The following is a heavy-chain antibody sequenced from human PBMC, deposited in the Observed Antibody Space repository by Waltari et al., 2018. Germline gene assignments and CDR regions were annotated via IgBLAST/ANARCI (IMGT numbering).Heavy chain of an antibody. J-gene: IGHJ4*02. CDR2: INAGNGNT. Sequence: QVQLVQSGAEVKKPGASVKVSCKASGYTFTSYAMHWVRQAPGQRLEWMGWINAGNGNTKYSQKFQGRVTLTSDTSASTAYMELSSLRSEDTAVYYCARGALGGSSGWYRDWGQGTLVTVSS. CDR3: ARGALGGSSGWYRD. D-gene: IGHD6-19*01. CDR1: GYTFTSYA. V-gene: IGHV1-3*01.